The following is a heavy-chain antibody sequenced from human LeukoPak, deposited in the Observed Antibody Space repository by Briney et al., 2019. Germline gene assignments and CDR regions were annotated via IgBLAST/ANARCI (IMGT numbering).Heavy chain of an antibody. D-gene: IGHD2-2*02. CDR1: GYSISSGYY. CDR2: IYHSGST. Sequence: SETLPLTCAVSGYSISSGYYWAWIRQPPGKGLEWIGSIYHSGSTYYNPSLKSRVTISVDTSKNQFSLELSSVTAVDTAVYYCARRVLDCSSTSCYTGYAFDIWGQGTMVTVSS. V-gene: IGHV4-38-2*01. J-gene: IGHJ3*02. CDR3: ARRVLDCSSTSCYTGYAFDI.